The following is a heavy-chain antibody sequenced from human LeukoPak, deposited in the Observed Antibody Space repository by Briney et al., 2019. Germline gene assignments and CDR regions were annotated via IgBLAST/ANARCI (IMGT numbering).Heavy chain of an antibody. CDR3: ARTRDYSLDS. CDR1: RFTVSDSL. D-gene: IGHD2-15*01. V-gene: IGHV3-66*01. J-gene: IGHJ4*02. CDR2: IYAGGST. Sequence: PGGSLRLSCAASRFTVSDSLMSWVRQAPGKGLEWVSIIYAGGSTYYADSVKGRFTISRDNSKNTLYLHLNSLRVEDTAVYYCARTRDYSLDSWGQGTLVTVSS.